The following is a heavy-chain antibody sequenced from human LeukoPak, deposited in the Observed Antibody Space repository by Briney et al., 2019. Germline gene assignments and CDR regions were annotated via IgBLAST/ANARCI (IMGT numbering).Heavy chain of an antibody. CDR3: AKDQVADIVVVPAAKGAFDI. V-gene: IGHV3-23*01. D-gene: IGHD2-2*01. J-gene: IGHJ3*02. Sequence: GRSLRLSCAASGFIFDDHGMHWVRQAPGKGLEWVSAISGSGGSTYYADSVKGRFTISRDNSKNTLYLQMNSLRAEDTAVYYCAKDQVADIVVVPAAKGAFDIWGQGTMVTVSS. CDR2: ISGSGGST. CDR1: GFIFDDHG.